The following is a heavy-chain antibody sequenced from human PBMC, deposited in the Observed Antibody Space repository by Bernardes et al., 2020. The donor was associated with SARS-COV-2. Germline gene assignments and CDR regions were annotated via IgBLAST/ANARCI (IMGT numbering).Heavy chain of an antibody. CDR1: ACTFIRFW. CDR2: INEDWTTI. V-gene: IGHV3-74*01. Sequence: SLRLSRAASACTFIRFWMHWVRRVPEKGLMWVYRINEDWTTINYADSVKGRFTISRDNAKRTLFLQMNSLRAEDTAVYYCARDVAGREDFWGQGTLVTVSS. D-gene: IGHD1-26*01. CDR3: ARDVAGREDF. J-gene: IGHJ4*02.